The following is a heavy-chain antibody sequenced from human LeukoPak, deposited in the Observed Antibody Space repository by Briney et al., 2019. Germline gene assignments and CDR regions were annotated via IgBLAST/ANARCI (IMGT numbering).Heavy chain of an antibody. D-gene: IGHD1-26*01. CDR1: GGSITTSSYY. CDR2: TYQSGST. J-gene: IGHJ4*02. V-gene: IGHV4-39*01. Sequence: SETLSLTCSVSGGSITTSSYYWGWIRQPPGKGLEWIGNTYQSGSTYYNPSLKSRVTISVDTSKSQFSLKLTSVTAADTAVYYCARRGSGSSQWFFDYWGQGSLVTVSS. CDR3: ARRGSGSSQWFFDY.